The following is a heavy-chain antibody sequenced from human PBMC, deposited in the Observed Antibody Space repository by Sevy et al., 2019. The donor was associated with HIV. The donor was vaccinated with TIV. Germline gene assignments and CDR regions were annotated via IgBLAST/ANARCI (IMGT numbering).Heavy chain of an antibody. J-gene: IGHJ6*02. Sequence: GGSLRLSCAASGFAVSDYAMHWVRQAPGKGLEWVAAISYAGDNEYFADSVKGRFTVSKDNSKNTLYLEMNSLRAEDRSVYYCAKAHADCSGGTCYTAHYYYDMDVWGRGATVTVSS. CDR1: GFAVSDYA. CDR2: ISYAGDNE. V-gene: IGHV3-30*18. D-gene: IGHD2-15*01. CDR3: AKAHADCSGGTCYTAHYYYDMDV.